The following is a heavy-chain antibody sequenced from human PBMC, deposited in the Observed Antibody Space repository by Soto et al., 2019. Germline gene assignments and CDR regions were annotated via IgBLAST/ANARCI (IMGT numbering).Heavy chain of an antibody. CDR3: AKDYSTVTTDPLSVVLFDY. J-gene: IGHJ4*02. Sequence: EVQLLESGGGLVQPGGSLRLSCAASGFTFSSYAMSWVRQAPGKGLEWVSIITSDGRTYYADSVKGRFTISRDNSKNTVYLQMNSLRAEDTDVYYCAKDYSTVTTDPLSVVLFDYWGQGALVTVSS. CDR1: GFTFSSYA. D-gene: IGHD4-17*01. V-gene: IGHV3-23*01. CDR2: IITSDGRT.